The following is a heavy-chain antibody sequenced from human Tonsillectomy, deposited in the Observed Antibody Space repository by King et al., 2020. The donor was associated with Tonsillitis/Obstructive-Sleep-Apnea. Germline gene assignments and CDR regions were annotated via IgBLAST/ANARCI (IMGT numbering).Heavy chain of an antibody. Sequence: VQLVESGGGVVQPGRSLSLSFAASGFTFNSYGMHWVRQAPGKGLEWVAIIYYDGITKYYADSVKGRFTISRDNSKSTLYLQMNSLRADDTAVYYCARVGNGATQIDYWGQGTLVTVSS. J-gene: IGHJ4*02. D-gene: IGHD1-1*01. CDR3: ARVGNGATQIDY. CDR2: IYYDGITK. CDR1: GFTFNSYG. V-gene: IGHV3-33*01.